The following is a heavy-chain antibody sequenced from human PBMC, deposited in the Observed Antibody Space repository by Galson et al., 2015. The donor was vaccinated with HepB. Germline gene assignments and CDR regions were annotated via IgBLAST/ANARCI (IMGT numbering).Heavy chain of an antibody. CDR1: GYTFTNYG. V-gene: IGHV1-18*01. Sequence: SVKVSCKASGYTFTNYGVSWVRQAPGQGLEWMGWISAYNGHTNSAENLQGRVTMTTDTSTNTAYLELTSLRSDDTAVYYCARDRSSSSLWGQGTLVTVPS. D-gene: IGHD6-6*01. CDR2: ISAYNGHT. J-gene: IGHJ4*02. CDR3: ARDRSSSSL.